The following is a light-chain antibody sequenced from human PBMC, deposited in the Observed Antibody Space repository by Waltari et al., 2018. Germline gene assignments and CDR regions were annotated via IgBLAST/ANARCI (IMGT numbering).Light chain of an antibody. CDR3: ATWDDRLSGRV. J-gene: IGLJ3*02. CDR1: SSNIGSYY. Sequence: QSVLTQPPSASGTPGQWVTISCSGSSSNIGSYYVSWYQQLPGTAPKLLISENNPRPSGYPDRFSGSKSGTSPSLAISWLRSEDEADYYCATWDDRLSGRVFGGGTKLTVL. V-gene: IGLV1-47*01. CDR2: ENN.